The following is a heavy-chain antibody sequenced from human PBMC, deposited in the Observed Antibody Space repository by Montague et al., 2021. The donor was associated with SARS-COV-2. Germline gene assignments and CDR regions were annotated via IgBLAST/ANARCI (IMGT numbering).Heavy chain of an antibody. J-gene: IGHJ6*02. CDR2: IYASGNT. CDR3: ARVPYRLLFVPRYYGMDV. Sequence: SETLSLTCTVSGGSISNYYWSWIRQPAGKGLEWIGRIYASGNTNYNPSLKSRVTISVDTSKNQFSLKLSSATAADTAVYYCARVPYRLLFVPRYYGMDVWGQGTTVTVSS. D-gene: IGHD2-2*01. CDR1: GGSISNYY. V-gene: IGHV4-4*07.